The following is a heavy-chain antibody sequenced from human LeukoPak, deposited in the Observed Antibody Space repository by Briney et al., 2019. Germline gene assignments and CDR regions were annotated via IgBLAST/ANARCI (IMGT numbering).Heavy chain of an antibody. V-gene: IGHV1-58*01. CDR3: AAGIAARPFPDLHWYYYYYYGMDV. CDR2: IVVGGGNT. J-gene: IGHJ6*02. Sequence: SVKVSCKASGFTFTSSAVQWVRQARGQRLEWIGWIVVGGGNTNYAQKFQERVTITRDMSTSTAYMELSSLRSEDTAVYYCAAGIAARPFPDLHWYYYYYYGMDVWGQGTTVTVSS. D-gene: IGHD6-6*01. CDR1: GFTFTSSA.